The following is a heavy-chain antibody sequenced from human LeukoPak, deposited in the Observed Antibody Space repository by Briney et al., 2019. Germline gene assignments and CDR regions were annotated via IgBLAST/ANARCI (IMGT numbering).Heavy chain of an antibody. D-gene: IGHD3-22*01. CDR1: GFTFSSYE. J-gene: IGHJ4*02. CDR2: ISSSGSTI. CDR3: ARDYDSSGYYYSFDY. Sequence: GGSLRLSCAASGFTFSSYEMNWVRQAPGKGLEWVSYISSSGSTIYYADSVKGRFTISRDNAKNSLYLQMNSLRAEDTAVYYCARDYDSSGYYYSFDYWGQGTLVTVSS. V-gene: IGHV3-48*03.